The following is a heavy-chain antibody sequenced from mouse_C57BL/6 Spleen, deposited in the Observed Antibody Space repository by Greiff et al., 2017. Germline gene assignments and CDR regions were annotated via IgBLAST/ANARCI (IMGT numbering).Heavy chain of an antibody. CDR2: IRLKSDNYAT. Sequence: EVKLQESGGGLVQPGGSMKLSCVASGFTFSNYWMNWVRQSPEKGLEWVAQIRLKSDNYATHYAESVKGRFTISRDDSKSSVYLQMNNLRAEDTGIYYCTATTVPYWYFDVWGTGTTVTVSS. CDR3: TATTVPYWYFDV. V-gene: IGHV6-3*01. CDR1: GFTFSNYW. J-gene: IGHJ1*03. D-gene: IGHD1-1*01.